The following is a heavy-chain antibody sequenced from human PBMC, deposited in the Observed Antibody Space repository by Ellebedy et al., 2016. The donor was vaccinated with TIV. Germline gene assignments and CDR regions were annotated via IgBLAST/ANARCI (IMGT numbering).Heavy chain of an antibody. CDR2: VHYRGYT. Sequence: MPSETLSLTCTVSGGSLSSGDYYWNWIRQPPGKGLEWIAYVHYRGYTNYNPSLGSRVAISLDTSKNQVSLKLTSVTAADTAVYYCAREGIDGYNYFDYWGRGTLVTVSS. D-gene: IGHD5-24*01. V-gene: IGHV4-61*08. J-gene: IGHJ4*02. CDR3: AREGIDGYNYFDY. CDR1: GGSLSSGDYY.